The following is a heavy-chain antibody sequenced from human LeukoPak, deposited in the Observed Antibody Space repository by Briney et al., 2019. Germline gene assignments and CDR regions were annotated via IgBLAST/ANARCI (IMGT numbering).Heavy chain of an antibody. Sequence: GGSLRLSCAASGFTVSSNYMSWDRQAPGKGLEWGSVIYSGGSTYYADSVKRRFTIYRDNSKNTLYLQMNSLRAEDTAVYYCARWGGRAAAGTYYYYGMDVRGQGTTVTVSS. D-gene: IGHD6-13*01. CDR1: GFTVSSNY. CDR2: IYSGGST. J-gene: IGHJ6*02. V-gene: IGHV3-53*01. CDR3: ARWGGRAAAGTYYYYGMDV.